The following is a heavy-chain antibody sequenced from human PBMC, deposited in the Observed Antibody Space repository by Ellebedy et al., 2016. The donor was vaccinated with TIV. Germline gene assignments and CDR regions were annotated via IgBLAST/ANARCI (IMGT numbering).Heavy chain of an antibody. J-gene: IGHJ3*01. CDR1: GDSLSPSSAA. V-gene: IGHV6-1*01. CDR3: ARGSDSFDV. Sequence: SQTLSLTXXISGDSLSPSSAAWNWIRLSPSRGLAWLGRTYYRAKWYNDYTVSVKSRISINPDTSKNQFSLQLNSVTPEDTAIYYCARGSDSFDVWGQGTEVTVSS. CDR2: TYYRAKWYN.